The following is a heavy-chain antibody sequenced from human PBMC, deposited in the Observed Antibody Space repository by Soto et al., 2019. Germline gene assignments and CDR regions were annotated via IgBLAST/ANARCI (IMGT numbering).Heavy chain of an antibody. CDR2: ISYDGSNK. CDR1: VFTFSSYA. Sequence: PGGSLRLSCASSVFTFSSYAMHWVRHSPGKWLEWVAVISYDGSNKYYADSVKGRFTISRDNSKNTLYLQMNSLRAEDTAVYYCAAEHGSGRYDAFDIWGQGTMVRVSS. CDR3: AAEHGSGRYDAFDI. D-gene: IGHD3-10*01. V-gene: IGHV3-30-3*01. J-gene: IGHJ3*02.